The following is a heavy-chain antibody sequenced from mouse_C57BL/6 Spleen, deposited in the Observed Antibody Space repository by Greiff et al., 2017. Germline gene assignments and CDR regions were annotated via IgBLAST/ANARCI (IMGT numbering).Heavy chain of an antibody. V-gene: IGHV5-6*01. CDR3: ARHRELLRGGNFDY. CDR2: ISSGGSYT. D-gene: IGHD1-1*01. J-gene: IGHJ2*01. CDR1: GFTFSSYG. Sequence: EVHLVESGGDLVKPGGSLKLSCAASGFTFSSYGMSWVRQTPDKRLEWVATISSGGSYTYYPDSVKGRFTISRDNAKNTLYLQMSSLKSEDTAMYYCARHRELLRGGNFDYWGQGTTLTVSS.